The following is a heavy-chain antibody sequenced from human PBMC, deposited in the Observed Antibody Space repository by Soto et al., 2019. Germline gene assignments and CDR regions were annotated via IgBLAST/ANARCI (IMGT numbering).Heavy chain of an antibody. J-gene: IGHJ6*03. D-gene: IGHD3-10*01. V-gene: IGHV3-23*01. CDR3: AKDAGILWSRETDYMDT. Sequence: GGSLRLSCAASRFTFSSYAMSWVRQAPGKGLEGVSAISGSGGSTYYADGGKGRVTISRDNSKNTLYLPMNSLRAPDTAVYYSAKDAGILWSRETDYMDTWGKETTVTVSS. CDR2: ISGSGGST. CDR1: RFTFSSYA.